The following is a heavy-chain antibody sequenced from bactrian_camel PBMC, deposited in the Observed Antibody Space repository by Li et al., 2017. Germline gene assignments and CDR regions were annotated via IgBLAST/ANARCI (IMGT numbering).Heavy chain of an antibody. CDR3: VRDWRTVVDNTPGDY. J-gene: IGHJ4*01. CDR2: IGDDGT. CDR1: GSDTS. Sequence: HVQLVESGGGSVQPGGSLRLSCTGSGSDTSMSWYRQAPGNECELVSRIGDDGTYYADSVKGRFTISQNNAKNTVYLQMNSPKPEDTAVYYCVRDWRTVVDNTPGDYWGQGTQVTVS. D-gene: IGHD6*01. V-gene: IGHV3S60*01.